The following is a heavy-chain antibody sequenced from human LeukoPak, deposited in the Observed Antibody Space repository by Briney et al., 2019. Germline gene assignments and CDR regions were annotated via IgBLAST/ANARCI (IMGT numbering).Heavy chain of an antibody. V-gene: IGHV1-46*01. D-gene: IGHD1-26*01. CDR1: GYPFTSYY. CDR2: INIPSGGST. Sequence: GASVKVSCKASGYPFTSYYIHWVRQAPGQGLEWVGIINIPSGGSTSYGQKFQGRVTITRDTSTSTVYMELSSLRSEDTAVYYCTRELGGSYNDYWGQGTPVTVSS. J-gene: IGHJ4*02. CDR3: TRELGGSYNDY.